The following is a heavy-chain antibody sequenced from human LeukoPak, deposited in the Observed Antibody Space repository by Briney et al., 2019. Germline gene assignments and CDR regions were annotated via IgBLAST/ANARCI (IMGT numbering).Heavy chain of an antibody. CDR2: ITAYNGNT. CDR1: GYTFTSYA. V-gene: IGHV1-18*01. D-gene: IGHD3-16*01. J-gene: IGHJ5*02. Sequence: GASVKVSCKASGYTFTSYAFSWVRQAPGQGLEWMGWITAYNGNTKYAQKFQGRVTMTTDTSTSTAYMELRSLRSDDTAVYYCARDQAPRMITFGGPRRWFDPWGQGTLVTVSS. CDR3: ARDQAPRMITFGGPRRWFDP.